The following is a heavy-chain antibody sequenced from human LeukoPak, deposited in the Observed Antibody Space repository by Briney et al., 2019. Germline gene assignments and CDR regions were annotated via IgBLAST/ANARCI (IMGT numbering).Heavy chain of an antibody. CDR2: ISYSGST. CDR3: ARHYYGSGSYNDY. CDR1: GGSISNYY. D-gene: IGHD3-10*01. V-gene: IGHV4-59*01. Sequence: SETLSLTCTISGGSISNYYWSWIRQRPGKGLEWIGYISYSGSTNYNPSLKSRVTISVDTSKNQFSLKLSSVTAADTAVYYCARHYYGSGSYNDYWGQGTLVTVSS. J-gene: IGHJ4*02.